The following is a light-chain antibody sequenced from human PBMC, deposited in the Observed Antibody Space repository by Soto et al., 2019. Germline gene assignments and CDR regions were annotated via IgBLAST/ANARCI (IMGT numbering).Light chain of an antibody. CDR3: QHYGGMWT. V-gene: IGKV1-5*03. J-gene: IGKJ1*01. CDR1: QNIDSW. Sequence: DIQMTQSPSTLSPSVGDRVTITCRASQNIDSWLAWYQQKPGKAPKLLIYKASILESGVPSRFSGSGFGTEFILTISSLQPDDFATYCCQHYGGMWTFGQGTKVDIK. CDR2: KAS.